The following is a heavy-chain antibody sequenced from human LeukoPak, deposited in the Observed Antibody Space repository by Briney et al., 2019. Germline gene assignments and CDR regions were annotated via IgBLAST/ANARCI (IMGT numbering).Heavy chain of an antibody. CDR1: GFTFSGAW. J-gene: IGHJ6*04. Sequence: GGSLRLSCTASGFTFSGAWMTWVRQAPGKGLEWVSYISSSGSTIYYADSVKGRFTISRDNAKNSLYLQMNSLRAEDTAVYYCAELGITMIGGVWGKGTTVTISS. D-gene: IGHD3-10*02. CDR2: ISSSGSTI. CDR3: AELGITMIGGV. V-gene: IGHV3-48*04.